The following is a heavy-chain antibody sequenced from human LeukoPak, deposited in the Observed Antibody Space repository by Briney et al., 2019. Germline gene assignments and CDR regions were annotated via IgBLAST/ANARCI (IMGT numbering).Heavy chain of an antibody. CDR2: INTDGSST. CDR3: ARGYGDYPLYFDY. Sequence: GGSLRLSCAASGFTFTRYWMHWVRQAPGKGLVWVSRINTDGSSTSYADSVKGRFTISRDNAKNTLYLQMNSLRAEDTAVYYCARGYGDYPLYFDYWGQGTLVTVSS. CDR1: GFTFTRYW. D-gene: IGHD4-17*01. J-gene: IGHJ4*02. V-gene: IGHV3-74*01.